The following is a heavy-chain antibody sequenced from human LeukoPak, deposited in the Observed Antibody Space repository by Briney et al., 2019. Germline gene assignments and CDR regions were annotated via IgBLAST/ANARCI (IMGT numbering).Heavy chain of an antibody. CDR3: ARGYHSGNYYDY. J-gene: IGHJ4*02. CDR1: GGSISSYY. Sequence: SSETLSLTCTVSGGSISSYYWSWIRQPAGKGLELIGYIYYIGSTNYNPSLKSRVTISVDTSKNQFSLKLSSVTAADTAVYYCARGYHSGNYYDYWGQGTLVTVSS. CDR2: IYYIGST. V-gene: IGHV4-59*01. D-gene: IGHD1-26*01.